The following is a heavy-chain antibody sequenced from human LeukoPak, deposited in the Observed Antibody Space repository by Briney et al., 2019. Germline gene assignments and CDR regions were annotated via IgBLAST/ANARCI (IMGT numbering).Heavy chain of an antibody. D-gene: IGHD4-17*01. CDR1: GFTSSSYW. CDR2: ISGDGTAR. CDR3: ANEIRPNDH. Sequence: GGSLRLSCAAFGFTSSSYWMHWVRQVPGKGLVWVSRISGDGTARNYADSVKGRFTISRDNSKNTLYLQMNSLRPEDTAVYYCANEIRPNDHWGQGTLVTVSS. V-gene: IGHV3-74*01. J-gene: IGHJ4*02.